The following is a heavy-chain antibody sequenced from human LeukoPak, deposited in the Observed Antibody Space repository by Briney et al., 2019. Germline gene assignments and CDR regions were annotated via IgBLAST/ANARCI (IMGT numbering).Heavy chain of an antibody. D-gene: IGHD6-13*01. J-gene: IGHJ4*02. V-gene: IGHV4-59*08. Sequence: SETLSLTCTVSGGSISSYDWSWIRQSPGKGLDFIGYIYYNGLTYYNPSLKSRLTISVDTSKNQFSLKLDSVTAADTAVYYCAGRAAVRQAYFDYWGQGMLVTVSS. CDR1: GGSISSYD. CDR2: IYYNGLT. CDR3: AGRAAVRQAYFDY.